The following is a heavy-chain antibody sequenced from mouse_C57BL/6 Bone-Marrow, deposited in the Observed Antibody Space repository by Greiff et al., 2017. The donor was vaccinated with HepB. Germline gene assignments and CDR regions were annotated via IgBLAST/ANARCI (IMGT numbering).Heavy chain of an antibody. CDR1: GFNIKDDY. Sequence: EVKLQESGAELVKPGASVKLSCTASGFNIKDDYMHWVKQRPEQGLEWIGWIDPENGDTEYASKFQGKATITADTSSNTAYLQLSSLTSEDTAVYYCTSRRGGAMDYWGQGTSVTVSS. CDR2: IDPENGDT. CDR3: TSRRGGAMDY. V-gene: IGHV14-4*01. J-gene: IGHJ4*01.